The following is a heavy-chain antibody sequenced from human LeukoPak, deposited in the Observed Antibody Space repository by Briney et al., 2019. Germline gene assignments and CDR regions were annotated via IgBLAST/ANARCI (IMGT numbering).Heavy chain of an antibody. D-gene: IGHD1-1*01. CDR1: GGSISSYY. CDR3: ARFERGFDY. CDR2: IYYSGST. Sequence: SETLSLTCTVSGGSISSYYWSWIRQPPGKGLEWIGYIYYSGSTNYNPSLKSRVTISVDTSKNQFSLKLGSVTAADMAVYYCARFERGFDYWGQGTLVTVSS. J-gene: IGHJ4*02. V-gene: IGHV4-59*01.